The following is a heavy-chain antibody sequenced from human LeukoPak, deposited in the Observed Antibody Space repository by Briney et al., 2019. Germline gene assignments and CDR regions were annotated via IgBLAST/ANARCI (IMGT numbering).Heavy chain of an antibody. V-gene: IGHV3-30-3*01. Sequence: GRSLRLSCAASGFTFSSYAMHWVRQAPGKGLEWVAVISYDGSNKYYADSVKGRFTISRDNSKNALYLQMNSLRAEDTAVYYCARGYCSSTSCYMVYWGQGTLVTVSS. CDR1: GFTFSSYA. CDR2: ISYDGSNK. CDR3: ARGYCSSTSCYMVY. J-gene: IGHJ4*02. D-gene: IGHD2-2*02.